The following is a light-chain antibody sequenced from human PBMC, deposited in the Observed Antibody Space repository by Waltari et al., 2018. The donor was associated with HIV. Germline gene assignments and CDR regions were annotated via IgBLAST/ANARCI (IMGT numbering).Light chain of an antibody. V-gene: IGLV2-14*01. CDR3: SSYTSSSTPYV. CDR1: SSDVGGYNS. CDR2: EVS. J-gene: IGLJ1*01. Sequence: QSALTQPASVSGSPGQSITISCTGTSSDVGGYNSVSWYQRHPGKAPKLMIYEVSNRPAGASNRCSGAKSGNAASLTISGLQAEDEADYYCSSYTSSSTPYVFGTGTEVTVL.